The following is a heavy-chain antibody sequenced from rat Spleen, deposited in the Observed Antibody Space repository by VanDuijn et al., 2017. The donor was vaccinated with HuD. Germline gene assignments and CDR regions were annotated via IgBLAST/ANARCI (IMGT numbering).Heavy chain of an antibody. CDR3: ARHTGITTGGVY. J-gene: IGHJ2*01. D-gene: IGHD1-4*01. Sequence: FTFSDYYMAWVRQVPTKGLEWVATINYDGSGTYYRDSVKGRFTISRDNANSTLYLQMDSLRSEDTATYYCARHTGITTGGVYWGQGVMVTVSS. CDR1: FTFSDYY. V-gene: IGHV5-29*01. CDR2: INYDGSGT.